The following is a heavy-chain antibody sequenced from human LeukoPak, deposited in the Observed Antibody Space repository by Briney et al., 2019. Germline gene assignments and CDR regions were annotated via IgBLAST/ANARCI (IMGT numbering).Heavy chain of an antibody. J-gene: IGHJ3*02. D-gene: IGHD4-17*01. CDR1: GGSISSSNW. CDR3: ARVTTVRAFDI. V-gene: IGHV4-4*02. CDR2: IYHSGST. Sequence: SETLSLTCAVSGGSISSSNWWSWVRQPPGKGLEWIGEIYHSGSTNYNPSLKSRVTISVDTSKNQFSLKLSSVTAADTAVYYCARVTTVRAFDIWGQGTMVTVSS.